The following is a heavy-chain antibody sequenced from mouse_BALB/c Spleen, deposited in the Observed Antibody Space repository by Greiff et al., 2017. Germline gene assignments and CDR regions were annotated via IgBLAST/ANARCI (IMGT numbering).Heavy chain of an antibody. V-gene: IGHV5-6-3*01. D-gene: IGHD2-3*01. CDR3: ARAFYDSFDY. J-gene: IGHJ2*01. CDR2: INSNGGST. CDR1: GFTFSSYG. Sequence: EVQLVESGGGLVQPGGSLKLSCAASGFTFSSYGMSWVRQTPDKRLELVATINSNGGSTYYPDSVKGRFTISRDNAKNTLYLQMSSLKSEDTAMYCCARAFYDSFDYWGQGTTLTVSS.